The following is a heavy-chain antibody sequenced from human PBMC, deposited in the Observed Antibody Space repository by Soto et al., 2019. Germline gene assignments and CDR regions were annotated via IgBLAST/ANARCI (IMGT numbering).Heavy chain of an antibody. CDR2: ISSSSSYI. CDR3: ARDRHDFWSGPLSGSVLLLDV. V-gene: IGHV3-21*01. Sequence: PGGSLRLSCAASGFTFSSYSMNWVRQAPGKGLEWVSSISSSSSYIYYADSVKGRFTISRDNAKNSLYLQMNSLRAEDTAVYYCARDRHDFWSGPLSGSVLLLDVWGKGTKVTVSS. D-gene: IGHD3-3*01. CDR1: GFTFSSYS. J-gene: IGHJ6*04.